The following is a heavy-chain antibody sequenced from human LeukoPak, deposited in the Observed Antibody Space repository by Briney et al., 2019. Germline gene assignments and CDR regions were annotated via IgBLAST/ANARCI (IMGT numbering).Heavy chain of an antibody. CDR3: ARKAGSSTSCDMDV. V-gene: IGHV3-21*01. CDR1: GFTFSSYS. D-gene: IGHD2-2*01. CDR2: ISSSSSYI. J-gene: IGHJ6*03. Sequence: GGSLRLSCAASGFTFSSYSMNWVRQAPGKGLEWVSSISSSSSYIYYADSVKGRFTISRDNAKNSLYLQMNSLRAEDTAVYYCARKAGSSTSCDMDVWGKGTTVTVSS.